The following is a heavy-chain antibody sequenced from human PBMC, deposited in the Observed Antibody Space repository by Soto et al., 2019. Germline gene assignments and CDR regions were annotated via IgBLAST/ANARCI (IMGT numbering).Heavy chain of an antibody. CDR3: ARLRLRYFDWPYYFDY. J-gene: IGHJ4*02. V-gene: IGHV4-59*01. CDR1: GGSISSYY. CDR2: IYYSGST. D-gene: IGHD3-9*01. Sequence: PSETLSLTCTFSGGSISSYYWSWIRQPPGKGLEWIGYIYYSGSTNYNPSLKSRVTISVDTSKNQFSLKLSSVTAADTAVYYCARLRLRYFDWPYYFDYWGQGTLVTVSS.